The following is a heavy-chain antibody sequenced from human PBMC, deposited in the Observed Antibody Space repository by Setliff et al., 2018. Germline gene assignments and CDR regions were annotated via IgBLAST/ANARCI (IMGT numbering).Heavy chain of an antibody. CDR1: GFTSSMYG. CDR3: AKDTHYYASSGYYYFDY. D-gene: IGHD3-22*01. J-gene: IGHJ4*02. Sequence: GGSLRLSCAASGFTSSMYGVHWVRQAPGKGLEWVAYIRHDGSNENYADSVKGRFTISRDNSRNTLFLQMNSLRAEDTGVYYCAKDTHYYASSGYYYFDYWGQGTLVTVSS. CDR2: IRHDGSNE. V-gene: IGHV3-30*02.